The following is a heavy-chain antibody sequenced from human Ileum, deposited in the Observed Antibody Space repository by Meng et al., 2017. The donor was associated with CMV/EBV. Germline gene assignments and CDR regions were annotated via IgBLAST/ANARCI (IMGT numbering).Heavy chain of an antibody. D-gene: IGHD1-26*01. Sequence: GESLKISCAASGFTFSSYAMSWVRQAPGKGLEWVSAISGSGGSTYYADSVKGRFTISRDNSKNTLYLQMNSLRAEDTAVYYCAIRLGARGVVEAFDIWGQGTMVTVSS. V-gene: IGHV3-23*01. J-gene: IGHJ3*02. CDR1: GFTFSSYA. CDR2: ISGSGGST. CDR3: AIRLGARGVVEAFDI.